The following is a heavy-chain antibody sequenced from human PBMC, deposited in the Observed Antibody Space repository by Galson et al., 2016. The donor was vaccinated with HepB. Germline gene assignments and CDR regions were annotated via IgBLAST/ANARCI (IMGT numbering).Heavy chain of an antibody. V-gene: IGHV3-33*06. CDR1: AFTFSNYG. Sequence: SLRLSCAASAFTFSNYGMHWVRQAPGKGLGWMAGIWTDGSNKYYGDSVKGRFTISRDNSKNTLYLQMNSLRAEDTAVYYCAKSKGGVWSYYFDYWGQGTLVTVSS. D-gene: IGHD6-19*01. J-gene: IGHJ4*02. CDR3: AKSKGGVWSYYFDY. CDR2: IWTDGSNK.